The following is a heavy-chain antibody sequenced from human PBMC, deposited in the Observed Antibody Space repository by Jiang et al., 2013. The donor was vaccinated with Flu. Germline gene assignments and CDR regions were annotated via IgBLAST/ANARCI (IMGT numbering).Heavy chain of an antibody. CDR1: SSNSAV. CDR3: ATWSNGVGH. J-gene: IGHJ4*02. CDR2: TYYRSKWYN. D-gene: IGHD1-26*01. Sequence: SSNSAVWNWIRQSPSRGLEWLGRTYYRSKWYNDYALSVKSRITINPDTSKNQFSLQLNSVTPEDTAVYYCATWSNGVGHWGQGTLVTVSS. V-gene: IGHV6-1*01.